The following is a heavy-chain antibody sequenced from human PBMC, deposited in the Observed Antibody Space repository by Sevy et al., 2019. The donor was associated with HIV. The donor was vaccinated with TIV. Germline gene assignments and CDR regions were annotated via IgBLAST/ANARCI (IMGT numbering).Heavy chain of an antibody. V-gene: IGHV1-2*06. CDR1: GYTFAVYY. J-gene: IGHJ4*02. CDR2: INPNSGVT. CDR3: AVLATISSFDY. D-gene: IGHD5-12*01. Sequence: ALVKVSCKASGYTFAVYYMHWVRQAPGQGLEWMGRINPNSGVTNYAQKFQGRVTMTRDTSITTAYMELNRLGSDDTAVYYCAVLATISSFDYWGQGSLVTVSS.